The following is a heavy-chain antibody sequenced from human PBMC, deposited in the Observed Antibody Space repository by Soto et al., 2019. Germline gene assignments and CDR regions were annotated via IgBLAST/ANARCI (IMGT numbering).Heavy chain of an antibody. CDR3: ARIGVSSGHESPDFDS. CDR2: ISGFNGNT. D-gene: IGHD3-16*01. V-gene: IGHV1-18*01. J-gene: IGHJ4*02. Sequence: ASVKVSCKASGYTFNFYGITWVRQAPGQGLEWMGWISGFNGNTNYAADLQGRVTMTTDTSTSTAYMELRGLRSDDTAIYYCARIGVSSGHESPDFDSWGQGTLVTVSS. CDR1: GYTFNFYG.